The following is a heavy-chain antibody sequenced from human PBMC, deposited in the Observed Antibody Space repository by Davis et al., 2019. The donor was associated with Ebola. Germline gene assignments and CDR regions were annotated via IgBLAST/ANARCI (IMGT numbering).Heavy chain of an antibody. CDR3: AKDFGGHSDF. CDR1: GFTLSSYW. D-gene: IGHD3-10*01. V-gene: IGHV3-74*01. J-gene: IGHJ4*02. Sequence: GESLKISCAASGFTLSSYWMHWVRQAPGKGLVWVSRMNEDGTITSYADSVRGRFTIFRDNAKNTLYLQMNNLGPEDTAIYYGAKDFGGHSDFWGQGTLVTVSS. CDR2: MNEDGTIT.